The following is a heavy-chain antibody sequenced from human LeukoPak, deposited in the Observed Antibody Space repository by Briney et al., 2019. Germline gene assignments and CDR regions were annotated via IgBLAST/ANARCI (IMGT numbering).Heavy chain of an antibody. D-gene: IGHD3-22*01. V-gene: IGHV5-51*01. Sequence: RGESLKISSKGSGYSFTSYWIGWVRQMPGKGLEWMGIIYPGDSDTSYNPSFQGQVTISADKSSSTAYLQWSSLKASDTAMYYCARHVGDSSGYCFDYWGQGTLVTVSS. CDR2: IYPGDSDT. CDR1: GYSFTSYW. CDR3: ARHVGDSSGYCFDY. J-gene: IGHJ4*02.